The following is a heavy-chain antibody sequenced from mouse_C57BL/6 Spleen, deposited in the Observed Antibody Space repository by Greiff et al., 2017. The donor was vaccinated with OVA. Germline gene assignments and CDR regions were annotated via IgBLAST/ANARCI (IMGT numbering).Heavy chain of an antibody. CDR2: IHPSDSDT. V-gene: IGHV1-74*01. CDR3: ARGSNVGAWYAY. D-gene: IGHD2-5*01. J-gene: IGHJ3*01. CDR1: GYTFTSYW. Sequence: QVQLQQPGAELVKPGASVKVSCKASGYTFTSYWMHWVKQRPGQGLEWIGRIHPSDSDTNYNQKFKGKATLTVDKSSSPAYMQLSRLTAEDSAVYYGARGSNVGAWYAYWGQGALVTVAA.